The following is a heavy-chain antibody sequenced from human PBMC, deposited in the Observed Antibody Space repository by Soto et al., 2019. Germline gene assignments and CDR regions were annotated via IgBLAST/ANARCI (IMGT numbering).Heavy chain of an antibody. Sequence: ASVKVSCKASGYTFSDYYIHWVRQAPGQGLEWMGWINPNSGGTKYAPKFQGGVTMTRDTSITTAYMELSRLRSGDTAVYYCAREPATAKPEGVDFWGQGTLVTISS. D-gene: IGHD1-1*01. V-gene: IGHV1-2*02. CDR1: GYTFSDYY. J-gene: IGHJ4*02. CDR3: AREPATAKPEGVDF. CDR2: INPNSGGT.